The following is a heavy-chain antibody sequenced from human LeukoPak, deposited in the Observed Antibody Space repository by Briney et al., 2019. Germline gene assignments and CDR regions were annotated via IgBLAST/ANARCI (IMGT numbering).Heavy chain of an antibody. V-gene: IGHV3-74*01. CDR2: INSDGSST. D-gene: IGHD3-10*01. J-gene: IGHJ4*02. CDR1: GFTSSSYW. CDR3: ARDQGHYYGSGSYYYFDY. Sequence: PGGSLRLSCAASGFTSSSYWMHWVRQAPGKGLVWVSRINSDGSSTSYADSVKGRFTISRDNAKNSLYLQMNSLRAEDTAVYYCARDQGHYYGSGSYYYFDYWGQGTLVTVSS.